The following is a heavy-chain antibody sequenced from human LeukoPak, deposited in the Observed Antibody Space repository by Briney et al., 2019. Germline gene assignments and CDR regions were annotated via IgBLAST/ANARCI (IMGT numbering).Heavy chain of an antibody. J-gene: IGHJ4*02. CDR3: ARDGAVAGTAYPEY. V-gene: IGHV1-2*02. Sequence: EASVKVSCKASGYTFTGYYIHWVRQAPGQGPEWMGWINPNSGGTKYAQKFQGRVTMTRDTSISTAYMELSSLTSDDTALYYCARDGAVAGTAYPEYWGQGTLVTVSS. CDR2: INPNSGGT. CDR1: GYTFTGYY. D-gene: IGHD6-19*01.